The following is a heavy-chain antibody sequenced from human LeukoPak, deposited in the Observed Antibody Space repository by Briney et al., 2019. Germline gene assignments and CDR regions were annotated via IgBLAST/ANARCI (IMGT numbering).Heavy chain of an antibody. CDR2: ISTSSNTI. Sequence: QSGGSLRLSCAASGFTFSSYSMNWVRQAPGKGLEWVSYISTSSNTIYYADSVKGRFTIPRDNAKNSLYLQMNSLRAEDTSVYYCARGANYWGQGTLVTVSS. CDR3: ARGANY. V-gene: IGHV3-48*01. J-gene: IGHJ4*02. CDR1: GFTFSSYS.